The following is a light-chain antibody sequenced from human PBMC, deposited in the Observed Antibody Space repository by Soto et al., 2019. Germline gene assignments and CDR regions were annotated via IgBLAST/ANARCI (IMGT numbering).Light chain of an antibody. Sequence: IQLTQSPSSLSASMGDRVTITCRASQGIITYLAWYQQKPGKAPKLLIYGASTLQGGVPSRFSGSGSGTDFTLTVSSLQPEDLATYYCQQLFTDPPTFGPGTKVDIK. CDR1: QGIITY. CDR3: QQLFTDPPT. J-gene: IGKJ3*01. CDR2: GAS. V-gene: IGKV1-9*01.